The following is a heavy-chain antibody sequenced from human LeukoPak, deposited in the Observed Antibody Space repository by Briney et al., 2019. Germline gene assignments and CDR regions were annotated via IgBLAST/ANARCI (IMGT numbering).Heavy chain of an antibody. CDR2: IHPSGGGT. CDR1: GYTFTNYY. Sequence: ASVKVSCKASGYTFTNYYIHWVRQAPGQGLEWMGIIHPSGGGTSYAQKFQGRVTMTSDMSTNTLYMELSSLRSGDTAVYYCARSACSGDGCFLDYWGQGTLLTVSS. J-gene: IGHJ4*02. CDR3: ARSACSGDGCFLDY. D-gene: IGHD2-15*01. V-gene: IGHV1-46*01.